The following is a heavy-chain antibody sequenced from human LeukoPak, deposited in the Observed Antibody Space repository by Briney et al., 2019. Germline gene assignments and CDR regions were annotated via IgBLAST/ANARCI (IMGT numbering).Heavy chain of an antibody. CDR3: ARGEIVGATKLKIMPDY. CDR2: INPNSGGT. V-gene: IGHV1-2*06. Sequence: ASVKVSCKASGYTLTDYYMHWVRQAPGQGLEWMGRINPNSGGTNYAQKFQGRVTMTRDTSISTAYMELSRLRSDDTAVYYCARGEIVGATKLKIMPDYWGQGTLVTVSS. CDR1: GYTLTDYY. D-gene: IGHD1-26*01. J-gene: IGHJ4*02.